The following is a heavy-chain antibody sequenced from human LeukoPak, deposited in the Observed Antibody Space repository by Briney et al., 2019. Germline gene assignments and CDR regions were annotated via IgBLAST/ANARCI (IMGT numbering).Heavy chain of an antibody. D-gene: IGHD1-26*01. CDR3: ARGVGPTTAQSTFDY. CDR1: GFTCDDYA. V-gene: IGHV4-38-2*01. Sequence: GPLRLSCAASGFTCDDYAMHWGQQAPGERLEWIGSFYHSGSTYYNPSLESRVAISLDTSKNQLSLKLTSVTAADTAVYYCARGVGPTTAQSTFDYWGQGALVTVSS. CDR2: FYHSGST. J-gene: IGHJ4*02.